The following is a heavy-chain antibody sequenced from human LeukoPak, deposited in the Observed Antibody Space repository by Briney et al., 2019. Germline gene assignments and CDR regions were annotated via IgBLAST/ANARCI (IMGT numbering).Heavy chain of an antibody. J-gene: IGHJ4*02. Sequence: GGSLRLSCAASGFTFSNAWMTWVRQAPGKGLEWVSVIYSGGTTYYADSVKGRFTISRDNSKNTLYLQMNSLRAEDTAVYYCARGVAAAGTTLDYWGQGTLVTVSS. CDR2: IYSGGTT. D-gene: IGHD6-13*01. CDR3: ARGVAAAGTTLDY. V-gene: IGHV3-66*01. CDR1: GFTFSNAW.